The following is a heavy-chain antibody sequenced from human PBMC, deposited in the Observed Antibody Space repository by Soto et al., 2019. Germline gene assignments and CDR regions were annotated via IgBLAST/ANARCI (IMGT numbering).Heavy chain of an antibody. Sequence: GESLKISCAASGFTFTNYAMHWVRQAPGKGLEWVAVISYDGSNNYYADSVKGRFTISRGNSNNTLYLQMNSLRAEDTAVYYCARDQVAVTGDAFDFWGQGTVVTISS. CDR1: GFTFTNYA. CDR2: ISYDGSNN. D-gene: IGHD6-19*01. J-gene: IGHJ3*01. CDR3: ARDQVAVTGDAFDF. V-gene: IGHV3-30-3*01.